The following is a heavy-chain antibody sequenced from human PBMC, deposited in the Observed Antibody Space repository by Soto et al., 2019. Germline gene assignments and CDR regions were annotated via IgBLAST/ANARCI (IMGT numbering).Heavy chain of an antibody. CDR3: ARLRSYYDFWSGSAHFDY. CDR2: IIPIFGTA. CDR1: AGTFSSYA. J-gene: IGHJ4*01. V-gene: IGHV1-69*13. Sequence: SVQVSCKASAGTFSSYAISWVRQAPGQGLEWMGGIIPIFGTANYAQKFQGRVTITADESTSTAYMGLSSLRSEDTAVYYCARLRSYYDFWSGSAHFDYWGHGTLVTDSS. D-gene: IGHD3-3*01.